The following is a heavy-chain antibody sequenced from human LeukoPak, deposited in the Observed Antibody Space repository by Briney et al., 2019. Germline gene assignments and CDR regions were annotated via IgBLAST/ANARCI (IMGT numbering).Heavy chain of an antibody. CDR2: ISSNGGST. Sequence: GGSLRLSYAASGFTFSSYAMHWVRQAPGKGLEYVSAISSNGGSTYYANSVKGRFTISRDNSKNTLYLQMGSLRAEDMVVYYCARSITIFGVAPDYWDQGTLVTVSS. CDR3: ARSITIFGVAPDY. V-gene: IGHV3-64*01. CDR1: GFTFSSYA. J-gene: IGHJ4*02. D-gene: IGHD3-3*01.